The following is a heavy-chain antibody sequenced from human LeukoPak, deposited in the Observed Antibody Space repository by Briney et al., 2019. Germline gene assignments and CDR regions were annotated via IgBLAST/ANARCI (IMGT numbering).Heavy chain of an antibody. Sequence: SETLSLTCTVSGGSISSYYWSWIRQPPGKGLEWIGYIYYSGSTNYNPSLKSRVTISVDTSKNQFSLKLSSVTAADTAVYYCASRNYYVWGSYRPFDYWGQGTLVTVSS. V-gene: IGHV4-59*12. CDR3: ASRNYYVWGSYRPFDY. CDR1: GGSISSYY. J-gene: IGHJ4*02. CDR2: IYYSGST. D-gene: IGHD3-16*02.